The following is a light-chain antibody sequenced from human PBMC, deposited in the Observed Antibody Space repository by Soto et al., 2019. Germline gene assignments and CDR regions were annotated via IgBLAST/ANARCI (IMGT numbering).Light chain of an antibody. V-gene: IGLV1-40*01. CDR2: GNS. J-gene: IGLJ2*01. CDR1: XXNIGAGYD. Sequence: QSVLTQPPSVSGAPGXXVTISCTXXXXNIGAGYDVHWYQQLPGTAPKLLMYGNSNRPSGVPDRFSGSKSGTSASLAITKLQAEDEADYYCQSYDSSLSVVFGGGTKLTVL. CDR3: QSYDSSLSVV.